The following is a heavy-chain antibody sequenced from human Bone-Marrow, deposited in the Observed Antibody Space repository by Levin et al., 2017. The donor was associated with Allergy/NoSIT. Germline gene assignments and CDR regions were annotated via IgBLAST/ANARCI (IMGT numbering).Heavy chain of an antibody. CDR1: GFTFSSYS. CDR2: ISSSSSYI. Sequence: GESLKISCAASGFTFSSYSMNWVRQAPGKGLEWVSSISSSSSYIYYADSVKGRFTISRDNAKNSLYLQMNSLRAEDTAVYYCARGSYGDYDEHDTFDIWGQGTMVTVSS. CDR3: ARGSYGDYDEHDTFDI. D-gene: IGHD4-17*01. J-gene: IGHJ3*02. V-gene: IGHV3-21*01.